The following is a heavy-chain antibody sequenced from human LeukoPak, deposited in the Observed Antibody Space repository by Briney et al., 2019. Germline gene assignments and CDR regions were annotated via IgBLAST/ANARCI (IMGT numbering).Heavy chain of an antibody. J-gene: IGHJ4*02. CDR1: GFTFSRYW. D-gene: IGHD1-1*01. Sequence: GGSLRLSCAASGFTFSRYWMTWVRQAPGKGLEWVANIKEDGSENSYVESVKGRFTISRDNAKNSLYLQSNSLRAEDTAVYFCARQRYSDYWGQGTLVTVSS. V-gene: IGHV3-7*01. CDR2: IKEDGSEN. CDR3: ARQRYSDY.